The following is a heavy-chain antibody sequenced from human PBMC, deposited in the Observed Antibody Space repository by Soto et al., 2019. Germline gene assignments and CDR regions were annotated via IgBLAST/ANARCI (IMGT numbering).Heavy chain of an antibody. V-gene: IGHV3-23*01. D-gene: IGHD2-2*01. CDR3: AKAPGDIVVVPAAINDAFDI. CDR1: GFTFSSYA. Sequence: EVQLLESGGGVVQPGGSLRLSCAASGFTFSSYAMSWVRQAPGKGLEWVSAISGSGGSTYYADSVKGRFTISRDNSKNTLYLQMNSLRAEDTAVYYCAKAPGDIVVVPAAINDAFDIWGQGTMVTVSS. J-gene: IGHJ3*02. CDR2: ISGSGGST.